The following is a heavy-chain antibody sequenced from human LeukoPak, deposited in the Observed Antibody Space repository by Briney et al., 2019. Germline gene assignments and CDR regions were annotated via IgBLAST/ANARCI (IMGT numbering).Heavy chain of an antibody. D-gene: IGHD2-2*01. CDR2: IYTSGST. CDR3: ARVGCSSTSCYDNWFDP. CDR1: GGSISSGSYY. J-gene: IGHJ5*02. Sequence: SQTLSLTCTVSGGSISSGSYYWSWIRQPAGKGLEWIGRIYTSGSTNYNPSLKSRVTISVDTSKNQFSLKLSSVPAADTPVYNCARVGCSSTSCYDNWFDPWGQGTLVTVSS. V-gene: IGHV4-61*02.